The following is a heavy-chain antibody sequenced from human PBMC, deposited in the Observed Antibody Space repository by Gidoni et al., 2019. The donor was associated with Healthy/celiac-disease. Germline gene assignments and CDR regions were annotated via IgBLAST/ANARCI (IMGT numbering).Heavy chain of an antibody. D-gene: IGHD3-10*01. V-gene: IGHV2-26*01. CDR3: ARMGFGELLYRDAFDI. Sequence: QVTLKESGPVLVKPTETLTLTCTVAGFSLSNARMGVSWVRQPPGKALEWLAHIFSNAEKSYSTSLKIRLTISKDPSKSQVVLTMTNMDPVDTATYYCARMGFGELLYRDAFDIWGQGTMVTVSS. J-gene: IGHJ3*02. CDR1: GFSLSNARMG. CDR2: IFSNAEK.